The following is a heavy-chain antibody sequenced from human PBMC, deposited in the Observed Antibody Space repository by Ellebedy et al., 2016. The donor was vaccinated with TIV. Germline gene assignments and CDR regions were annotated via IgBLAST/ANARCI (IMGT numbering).Heavy chain of an antibody. CDR1: GYTFTGYY. Sequence: ASVKVSXXASGYTFTGYYMHWVRQAPGQGLEWMGIINPSGGSTSYAQKFQGRVTMTRDTSTSTVYMELSSLRSEDTAVYYCARDPGGPYNWNDLGPFDYWGQGTLVTVSS. D-gene: IGHD1-1*01. J-gene: IGHJ4*02. CDR3: ARDPGGPYNWNDLGPFDY. V-gene: IGHV1-46*01. CDR2: INPSGGST.